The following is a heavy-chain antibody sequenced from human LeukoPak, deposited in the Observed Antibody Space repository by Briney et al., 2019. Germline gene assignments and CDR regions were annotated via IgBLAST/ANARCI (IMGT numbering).Heavy chain of an antibody. V-gene: IGHV4-39*01. D-gene: IGHD2-2*01. CDR2: IYYSGST. Sequence: SETLSLTCTVSGGSISSSSYYWGWIRQPPGQGLEWIGSIYYSGSTYYNPSLKRRVTISVDTSKNQFSLKLSSVTAADTAVYYCGRQADCSSTSCYDYWGQGTLVTVSS. J-gene: IGHJ4*02. CDR3: GRQADCSSTSCYDY. CDR1: GGSISSSSYY.